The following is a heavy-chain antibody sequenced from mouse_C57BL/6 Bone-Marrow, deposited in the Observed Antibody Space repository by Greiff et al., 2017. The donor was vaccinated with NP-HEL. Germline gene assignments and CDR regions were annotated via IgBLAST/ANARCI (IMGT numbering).Heavy chain of an antibody. Sequence: EVKLQESGAELVRPGASVKLSCTASGFNIKDDYMHWVKQRPEQGLEWIGWIDPENGDTEYASKFQGKATITADTSSNTAYLQLSSLTSEDTAVYYCTTTVVARNYFDYWGQGTTLTVSS. J-gene: IGHJ2*01. D-gene: IGHD1-1*01. V-gene: IGHV14-4*01. CDR3: TTTVVARNYFDY. CDR1: GFNIKDDY. CDR2: IDPENGDT.